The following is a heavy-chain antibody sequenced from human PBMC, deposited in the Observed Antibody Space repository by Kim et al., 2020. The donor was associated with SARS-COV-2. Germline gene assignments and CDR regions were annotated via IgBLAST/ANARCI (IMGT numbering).Heavy chain of an antibody. CDR2: IKKDGSEK. Sequence: GWSLRLSCAASVFTFSSYWMSWVRQAPGKGLEWVANIKKDGSEKYYVDSVKGRFTLSRDNAKNSLYLQMNSLRAEYTAVYYCARKRSDDSSGYYYASGELDYWGKGTLVTVSS. CDR1: VFTFSSYW. V-gene: IGHV3-7*03. J-gene: IGHJ4*01. CDR3: ARKRSDDSSGYYYASGELDY. D-gene: IGHD3-22*01.